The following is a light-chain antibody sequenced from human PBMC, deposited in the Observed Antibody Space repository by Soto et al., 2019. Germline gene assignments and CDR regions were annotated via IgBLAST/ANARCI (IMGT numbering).Light chain of an antibody. CDR1: QNIRNW. J-gene: IGKJ1*01. Sequence: GASVPIPCLASQNIRNWLAWYQQKPGKAPNPLIYDASSLKSGVPARFGGSGSGTDFTLTISRLEPEDFAVYYCQQYGSLSWTFGQGTKVDIK. V-gene: IGKV1-5*01. CDR3: QQYGSLSWT. CDR2: DAS.